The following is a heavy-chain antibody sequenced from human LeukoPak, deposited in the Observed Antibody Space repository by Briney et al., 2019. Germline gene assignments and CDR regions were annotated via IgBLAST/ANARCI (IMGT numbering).Heavy chain of an antibody. V-gene: IGHV3-7*01. Sequence: GGPLRLSCVVSGFTFKAYWMSWVRQAPGKGLGWVANMNEDGSEKYYVDSVKGRFTISRDNAKTLLFLQMNSLRAEDTAGYYCARDGSPWDSWGQGTLVTVSS. J-gene: IGHJ4*02. D-gene: IGHD6-6*01. CDR3: ARDGSPWDS. CDR2: MNEDGSEK. CDR1: GFTFKAYW.